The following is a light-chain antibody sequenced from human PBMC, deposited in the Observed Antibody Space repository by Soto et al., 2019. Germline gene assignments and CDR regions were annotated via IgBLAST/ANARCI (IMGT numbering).Light chain of an antibody. V-gene: IGLV2-14*01. J-gene: IGLJ1*01. CDR2: DVS. Sequence: QSALTQPASVSGSPGQSITISCTGTSSDVGGYNYVSWYQQHPGKAPQLMIYDVSNRPSGVSNRFSGSKSGNTASLTISGLQAEDEAAYYCSSYTSTNTYVFGPGTKVTVL. CDR3: SSYTSTNTYV. CDR1: SSDVGGYNY.